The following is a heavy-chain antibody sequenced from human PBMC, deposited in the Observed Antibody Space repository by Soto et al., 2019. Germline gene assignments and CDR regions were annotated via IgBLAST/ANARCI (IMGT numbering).Heavy chain of an antibody. V-gene: IGHV1-18*01. J-gene: IGHJ6*03. CDR2: ISAYNGNT. CDR1: GYTFTSYG. CDR3: ARGGGPSSSWSNYYYYYYMDV. Sequence: QVPLVQSGAEVKKLGASGKVSSKASGYTFTSYGISWVRQAPGQGLEWMGWISAYNGNTNYAQKLQGRVTMTTDTSTSTGYMELRSLRSDDTAVYYCARGGGPSSSWSNYYYYYYMDVCGKGTTVTVSS. D-gene: IGHD6-13*01.